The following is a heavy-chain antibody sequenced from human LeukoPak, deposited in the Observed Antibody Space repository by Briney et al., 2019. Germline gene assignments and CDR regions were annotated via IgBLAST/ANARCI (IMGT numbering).Heavy chain of an antibody. V-gene: IGHV4-59*08. Sequence: SETLSLTCTVSGDSISSYYWSWIRQPPGKGLEWIGYIYYSGSTNYNPSPKSRVTISVDTSKNQFSLKLSSVTAADTAVYYCARLPLGGYYYYYGMDVWGQGTTVTVSS. J-gene: IGHJ6*02. CDR2: IYYSGST. CDR3: ARLPLGGYYYYYGMDV. D-gene: IGHD1-26*01. CDR1: GDSISSYY.